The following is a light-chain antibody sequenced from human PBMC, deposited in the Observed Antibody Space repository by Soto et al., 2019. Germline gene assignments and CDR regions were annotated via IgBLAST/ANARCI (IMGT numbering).Light chain of an antibody. J-gene: IGKJ1*01. Sequence: DIQLTQSPSFLSASVGDRVTITCRASQSISSYLNWYQQKPGKAPKLLIYAASSLQSGVPSRFSGSGSGTDFTLTISSLQPEDFATYYCQQSYSTWTLGQGTKVDIK. CDR2: AAS. CDR1: QSISSY. V-gene: IGKV1-39*01. CDR3: QQSYSTWT.